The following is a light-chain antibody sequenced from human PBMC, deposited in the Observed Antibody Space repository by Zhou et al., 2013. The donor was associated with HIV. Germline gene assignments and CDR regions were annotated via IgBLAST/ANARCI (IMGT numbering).Light chain of an antibody. CDR3: MQALQTPGT. CDR1: QSLLHSNGYTY. V-gene: IGKV2-28*01. Sequence: DIVLTQSPLSLPVTPGEPASISCRSSQSLLHSNGYTYLDWYLQKSGQSPRLLIYLASNRASGVPDRFSGSGSGTDFTLKISRVEAEDVGVYYCMQALQTPGTFGPGTKVDIK. CDR2: LAS. J-gene: IGKJ3*01.